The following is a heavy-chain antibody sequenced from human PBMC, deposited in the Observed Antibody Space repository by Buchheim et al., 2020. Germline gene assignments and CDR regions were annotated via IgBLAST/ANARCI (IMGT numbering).Heavy chain of an antibody. CDR1: GDSITSGGYY. V-gene: IGHV4-31*03. J-gene: IGHJ6*02. CDR2: IYDRGST. CDR3: ARDRKKSYYDSDGLQMEDYGMDV. D-gene: IGHD3-22*01. Sequence: QVQLQESGPGLVKPSQTLSLTCTVSGDSITSGGYYWSWIRQHPGKGLEWIGNIYDRGSTYYNPSLKSRVTISIDTSKNQFSLKLTSVTAADTAVYYCARDRKKSYYDSDGLQMEDYGMDVWGQGTT.